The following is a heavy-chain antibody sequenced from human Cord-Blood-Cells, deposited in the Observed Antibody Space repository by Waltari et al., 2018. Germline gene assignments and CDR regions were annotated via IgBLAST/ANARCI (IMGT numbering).Heavy chain of an antibody. J-gene: IGHJ4*02. D-gene: IGHD3-22*01. Sequence: QVQLQQWGAGLLKPSETLSLTCAVYGGSFSGYYWSWIRQPPGEGLEWIGEINHSGSPNDNPSLKRRVTISVDTSKNQFSLKLSSVTAADTAVYYCARGGGLYYYDSSGFDYWGQGTLVTVSS. CDR3: ARGGGLYYYDSSGFDY. CDR2: INHSGSP. V-gene: IGHV4-34*01. CDR1: GGSFSGYY.